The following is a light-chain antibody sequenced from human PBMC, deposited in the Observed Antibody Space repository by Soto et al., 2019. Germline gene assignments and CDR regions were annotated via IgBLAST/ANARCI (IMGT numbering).Light chain of an antibody. Sequence: DIQMTQSPSSLSASVGDRVTITCQASQDINKNLIWYQQKPGKAPKLLIYDASDLETGVPSRFSGSGSGTGFTFTISSLQPEDFATYYCQQYDSLPLTFGQGTRLEIK. J-gene: IGKJ5*01. V-gene: IGKV1-33*01. CDR2: DAS. CDR3: QQYDSLPLT. CDR1: QDINKN.